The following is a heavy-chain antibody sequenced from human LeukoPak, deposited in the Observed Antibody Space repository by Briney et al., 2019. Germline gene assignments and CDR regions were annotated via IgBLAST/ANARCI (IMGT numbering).Heavy chain of an antibody. J-gene: IGHJ5*02. CDR3: AKIGGYCSSTSCYAYNWFDP. CDR1: GFTFSRCD. V-gene: IGHV3-30*02. Sequence: GGSLRLSCAASGFTFSRCDIHWVRQAPGKGLEWVAFIRYDGSKTYYADSVKGRFTISRDNSKNTLYLQMNSLRAEDTALYYCAKIGGYCSSTSCYAYNWFDPWGQGTLVTVSS. CDR2: IRYDGSKT. D-gene: IGHD2-2*01.